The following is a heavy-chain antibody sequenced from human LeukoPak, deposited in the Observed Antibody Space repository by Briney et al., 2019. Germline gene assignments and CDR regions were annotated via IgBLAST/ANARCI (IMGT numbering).Heavy chain of an antibody. Sequence: PSETLSLTCAVYGGSFSGYYWSWIRQPPGKGLEWIGEINHSGSTNYNPSLKSRVTISVDTSKNQFSLKLSSVTAADTAVYYCARRGPGSSGYYFDYWGQGTLVTVSS. CDR3: ARRGPGSSGYYFDY. V-gene: IGHV4-34*01. CDR1: GGSFSGYY. CDR2: INHSGST. D-gene: IGHD3-22*01. J-gene: IGHJ4*02.